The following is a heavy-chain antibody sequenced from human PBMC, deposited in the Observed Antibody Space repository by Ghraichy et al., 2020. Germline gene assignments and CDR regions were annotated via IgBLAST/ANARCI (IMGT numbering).Heavy chain of an antibody. CDR1: GFTFSSYS. D-gene: IGHD1-1*01. CDR2: ISSSSSYI. J-gene: IGHJ4*02. CDR3: ATYLPNWNLWDY. Sequence: GGSLRLSCAASGFTFSSYSMNWVRQAPGKGLEWVSSISSSSSYIYYADSVKGRFTISRDDAKNSLYLQMNGLRAEDAAVYYCATYLPNWNLWDYWGQGTLVTVSS. V-gene: IGHV3-21*01.